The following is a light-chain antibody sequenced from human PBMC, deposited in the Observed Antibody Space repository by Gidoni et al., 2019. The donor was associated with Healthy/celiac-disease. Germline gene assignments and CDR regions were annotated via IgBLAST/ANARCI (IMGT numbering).Light chain of an antibody. Sequence: ELVLTPSPATLSLSPGERATLPCRASQSVSSYLAWYQQKPGQAPRLLIYDASNRATGIPARFSGSGSGTDFTLTISSLEPEDFAVYYCQQRSNWPITFGQGTRLEIK. CDR1: QSVSSY. J-gene: IGKJ5*01. V-gene: IGKV3-11*01. CDR2: DAS. CDR3: QQRSNWPIT.